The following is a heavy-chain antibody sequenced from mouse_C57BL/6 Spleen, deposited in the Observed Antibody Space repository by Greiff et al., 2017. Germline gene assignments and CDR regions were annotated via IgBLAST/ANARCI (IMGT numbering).Heavy chain of an antibody. CDR3: ARRERGSGYAMDY. CDR1: GYTFTSYW. J-gene: IGHJ4*01. Sequence: VKLQQPGAELVRPGSSVKLSCKASGYTFTSYWMDWVKQRPGQGLEWIGNIYPSDSETHYNQKFKDKATLTVDKSSSTAYMQLSSLTSEDSAVYYCARRERGSGYAMDYWGQGTSVTVSS. D-gene: IGHD3-2*02. CDR2: IYPSDSET. V-gene: IGHV1-61*01.